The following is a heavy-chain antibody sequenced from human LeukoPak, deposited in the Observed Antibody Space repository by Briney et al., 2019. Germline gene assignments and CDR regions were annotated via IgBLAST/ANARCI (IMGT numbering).Heavy chain of an antibody. Sequence: GGSLRLSCAASGFTFSSYEMNWGRQAPGKGLEWVSYISSSGSTIYYADSMKGRFTLSRDNAKNSLYLQMNSLRAEDTAVYYCARVGRSGWPYYLDSWGQGTLVTVSS. D-gene: IGHD6-19*01. V-gene: IGHV3-48*03. CDR1: GFTFSSYE. J-gene: IGHJ4*02. CDR3: ARVGRSGWPYYLDS. CDR2: ISSSGSTI.